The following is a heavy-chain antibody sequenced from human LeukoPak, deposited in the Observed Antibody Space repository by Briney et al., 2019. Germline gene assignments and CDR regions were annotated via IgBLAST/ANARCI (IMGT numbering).Heavy chain of an antibody. CDR3: ARGWGSSGNDAFDI. CDR1: GFTFGSYS. CDR2: ISSSSSYI. D-gene: IGHD3-22*01. J-gene: IGHJ3*02. Sequence: GGSLRLSCAASGFTFGSYSMNWVRQAPGKGLEWVSSISSSSSYIYYADSVKGRFTISRDNAKNSLYLQMNSLRAEDTAVYYCARGWGSSGNDAFDIWGQGTMVTVSS. V-gene: IGHV3-21*01.